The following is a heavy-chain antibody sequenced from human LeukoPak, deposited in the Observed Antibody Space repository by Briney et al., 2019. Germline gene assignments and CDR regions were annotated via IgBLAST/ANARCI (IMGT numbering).Heavy chain of an antibody. V-gene: IGHV3-30*04. J-gene: IGHJ6*04. CDR1: GFIFSSYA. Sequence: GRSLRLSCAASGFIFSSYAVHWVRQAPGKGLEWVAVILYDGSNKYYADSVKGRFTISRDDSKSTLSLQMNSLRAEDMAVYYCARSTPPGARGMDVWGKGTTVTVSS. D-gene: IGHD2-2*01. CDR3: ARSTPPGARGMDV. CDR2: ILYDGSNK.